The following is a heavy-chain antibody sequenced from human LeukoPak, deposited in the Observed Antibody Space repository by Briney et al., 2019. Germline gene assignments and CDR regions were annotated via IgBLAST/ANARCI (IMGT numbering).Heavy chain of an antibody. CDR2: INPSGGST. V-gene: IGHV1-46*01. CDR1: GYTFTNYN. Sequence: ASVKVSCKASGYTFTNYNMHWVRQAPGQGLEWMGIINPSGGSTNYAQNFQGRVTMTRDTSTSTVYMELSSLRSEDTAVYYCARVEFTMVRGVIINYYYMDVWGKGTTVTISS. J-gene: IGHJ6*03. CDR3: ARVEFTMVRGVIINYYYMDV. D-gene: IGHD3-10*01.